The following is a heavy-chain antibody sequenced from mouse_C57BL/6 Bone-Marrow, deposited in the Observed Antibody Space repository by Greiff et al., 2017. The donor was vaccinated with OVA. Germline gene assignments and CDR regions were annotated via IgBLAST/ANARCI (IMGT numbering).Heavy chain of an antibody. Sequence: EVQLQQSGPELVKPGASVKISCKASGYTFTDYYMNWVKQSHGKSLEWIGDINPNNGGTSYNQKFKGKATLTVDKSSSTAYMELRSLTSEDSAVYYCASTLGRFAYWGQGTLVTVSA. D-gene: IGHD4-1*01. J-gene: IGHJ3*01. CDR2: INPNNGGT. V-gene: IGHV1-26*01. CDR3: ASTLGRFAY. CDR1: GYTFTDYY.